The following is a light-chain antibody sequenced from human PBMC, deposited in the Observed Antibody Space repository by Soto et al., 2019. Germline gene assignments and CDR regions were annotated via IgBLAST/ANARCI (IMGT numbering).Light chain of an antibody. Sequence: DIQMTRAPSTLSAPVGYRVTMTGRASQSISSWLAWYQQKPGKAPKLLIYDASSLESGVPSRFSGSGSGTEFTLTISSLQPEDSATYYCQQLRDYPITFGQGTRREIK. CDR1: QSISSW. CDR3: QQLRDYPIT. J-gene: IGKJ5*01. CDR2: DAS. V-gene: IGKV1-5*01.